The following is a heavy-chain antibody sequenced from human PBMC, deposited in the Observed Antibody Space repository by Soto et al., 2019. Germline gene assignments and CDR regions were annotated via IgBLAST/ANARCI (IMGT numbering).Heavy chain of an antibody. CDR2: IKSVESST. CDR3: ARGKAVGGHGDYDY. Sequence: EVQLVESGGGLVQPGGSLRLSCAASGFTFSNYWMHWVRQAPGKGLVWVSRIKSVESSTNYADSVKGRFTISRDNAKNTLYLQMNSLRAEDAAVYYCARGKAVGGHGDYDYWGQGTLVTVSS. CDR1: GFTFSNYW. J-gene: IGHJ4*02. D-gene: IGHD4-17*01. V-gene: IGHV3-74*01.